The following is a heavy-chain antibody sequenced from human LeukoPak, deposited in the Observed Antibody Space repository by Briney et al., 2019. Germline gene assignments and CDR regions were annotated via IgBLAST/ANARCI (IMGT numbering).Heavy chain of an antibody. CDR1: GFTFSSHA. Sequence: GGSLRLSCGASGFTFSSHAMTWVRKARGKGLEWVSAISISGDTTYYADAVKGRFTISRDNSKNTVYLQMNSLRAEDTAVYYCANEIRPNDYWGQGTLVTVSS. V-gene: IGHV3-23*01. CDR3: ANEIRPNDY. J-gene: IGHJ4*02. D-gene: IGHD4-17*01. CDR2: ISISGDTT.